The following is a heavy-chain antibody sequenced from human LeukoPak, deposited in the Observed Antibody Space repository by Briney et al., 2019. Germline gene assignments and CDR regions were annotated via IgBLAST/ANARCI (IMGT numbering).Heavy chain of an antibody. CDR3: ARLIESSSGWYPLLRERHKNWFDP. CDR1: GGSISSSSYY. J-gene: IGHJ5*02. V-gene: IGHV4-39*01. D-gene: IGHD6-19*01. Sequence: PSETLSLTCTVSGGSISSSSYYWGWIRQPPGKGLEWIGSIYYSGSTYYNPSLKSRVTISVDTSKNQFSLKLSSVTAADTAVYYCARLIESSSGWYPLLRERHKNWFDPWGQGTLVTVSS. CDR2: IYYSGST.